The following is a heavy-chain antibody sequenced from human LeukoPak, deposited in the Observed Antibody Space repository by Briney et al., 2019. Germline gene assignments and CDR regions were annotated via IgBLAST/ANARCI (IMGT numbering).Heavy chain of an antibody. CDR3: ARVGGYSDYYYYYYYMGV. CDR2: MNPNSGNT. Sequence: ASVKVSCKASGYTFTSYDINWVRQATGQGLEWMGWMNPNSGNTGYAQKFQGRVTMTRNTSISTAYMELSSLRSEDTAVYYCARVGGYSDYYYYYYYMGVWGKVTTVTIS. CDR1: GYTFTSYD. V-gene: IGHV1-8*02. J-gene: IGHJ6*03. D-gene: IGHD5-12*01.